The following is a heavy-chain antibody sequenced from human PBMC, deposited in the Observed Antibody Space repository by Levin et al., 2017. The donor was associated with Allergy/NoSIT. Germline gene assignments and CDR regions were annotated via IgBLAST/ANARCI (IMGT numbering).Heavy chain of an antibody. V-gene: IGHV5-51*01. CDR2: IGPDNSDT. CDR1: GYTFTNYW. CDR3: VRLESRAYYYVFY. Sequence: GESLKISCKASGYTFTNYWIGWVRQMPGKGLEWMGIIGPDNSDTRYSPSFEGQVTISADKSISTAYLQWSSLKASDIAMYYCVRLESRAYYYVFYWGQGTLVTVSS. D-gene: IGHD3-22*01. J-gene: IGHJ4*02.